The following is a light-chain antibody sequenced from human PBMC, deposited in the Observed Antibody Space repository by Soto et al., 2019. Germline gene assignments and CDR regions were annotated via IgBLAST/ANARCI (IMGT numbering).Light chain of an antibody. CDR3: QQYVSWT. CDR2: GTS. J-gene: IGKJ1*01. V-gene: IGKV3-20*01. CDR1: QTISSNY. Sequence: EIVLTQSPGTLSVSPGERATLSCRTSQTISSNYLAWYQQQPGQAPSLLIYGTSSRATGIPDRFSGSGSVTDFTLTISRLEPEDSAIYYCQQYVSWTFGQGTNVEIK.